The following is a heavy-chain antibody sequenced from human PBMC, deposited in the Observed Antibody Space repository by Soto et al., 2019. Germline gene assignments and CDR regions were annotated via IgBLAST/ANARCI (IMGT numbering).Heavy chain of an antibody. CDR3: AQPTKGGFYGFCSGGRCYPAAFAI. D-gene: IGHD2-15*01. Sequence: EVQLMESGGDLVQPGRSLRLSCAASGFNFNDYAMHWVRQAPGKGLEGVSGISWNSNTIAYADSVKGRFTISRDNAKNSLYVQMNSLISEETALYYCAQPTKGGFYGFCSGGRCYPAAFAIWGQGTMVTVSS. CDR2: ISWNSNTI. J-gene: IGHJ3*02. CDR1: GFNFNDYA. V-gene: IGHV3-9*01.